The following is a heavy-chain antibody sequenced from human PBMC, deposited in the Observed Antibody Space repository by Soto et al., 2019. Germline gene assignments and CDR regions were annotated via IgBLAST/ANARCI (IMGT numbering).Heavy chain of an antibody. Sequence: SETLSLTCTLSGASITSTTYFWAWIRQPPGKGLEWAGSIYYSGSTYYNPSLKSRVTISVDTSKNQFSLELSSVTAADTAVYYCASHGGYYDSSGYYYSYFDYWGQGTLVTVSS. CDR1: GASITSTTYF. D-gene: IGHD3-22*01. CDR3: ASHGGYYDSSGYYYSYFDY. V-gene: IGHV4-39*07. J-gene: IGHJ4*02. CDR2: IYYSGST.